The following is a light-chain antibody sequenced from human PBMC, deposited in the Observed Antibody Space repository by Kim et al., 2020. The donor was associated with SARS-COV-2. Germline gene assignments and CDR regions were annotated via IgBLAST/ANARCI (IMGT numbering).Light chain of an antibody. CDR3: SAWDISLSAWV. CDR1: STSLAPQG. Sequence: RHTATPTCSGNSTSLAPQGEAWLQQHQGHPPKLLSYRNNARPSGISERLSASRSGNTASLTISGLQPEDEADYYCSAWDISLSAWVFGGGTQLTVL. V-gene: IGLV10-54*01. CDR2: RNN. J-gene: IGLJ3*02.